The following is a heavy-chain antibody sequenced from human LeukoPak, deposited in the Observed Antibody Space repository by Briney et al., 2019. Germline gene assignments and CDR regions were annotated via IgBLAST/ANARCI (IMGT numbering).Heavy chain of an antibody. CDR1: GFTFSSYW. V-gene: IGHV3-7*01. CDR2: IKGDGSEK. Sequence: GGSLSLSCAASGFTFSSYWMSWVRQAPGKGLEWVANIKGDGSEKYYVDSMNGRSTISRDNDKNSLYLQMNSLTAEATAVYYCASPAKYSDTWYFDYWGQGTLVTVSS. J-gene: IGHJ4*02. CDR3: ASPAKYSDTWYFDY. D-gene: IGHD6-6*01.